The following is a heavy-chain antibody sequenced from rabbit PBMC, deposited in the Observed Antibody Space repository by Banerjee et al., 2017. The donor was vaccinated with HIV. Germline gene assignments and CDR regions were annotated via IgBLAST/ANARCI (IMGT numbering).Heavy chain of an antibody. D-gene: IGHD4-1*01. CDR3: ARDLAGAIGWNFNL. CDR2: INTSSGNT. J-gene: IGHJ4*01. CDR1: GFSFSNKYV. V-gene: IGHV1S45*01. Sequence: QEQLVESGGDLVKPEGSLTLTCKASGFSFSNKYVMCWVRQAPGKGLEWIACINTSSGNTVYASWAKGRFTLSKTSSTTVTLQMTSLTAADTATYFCARDLAGAIGWNFNLWGQGTLVTVS.